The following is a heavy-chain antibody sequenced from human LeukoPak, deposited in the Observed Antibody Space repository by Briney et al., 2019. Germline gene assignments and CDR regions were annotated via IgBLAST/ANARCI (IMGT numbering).Heavy chain of an antibody. V-gene: IGHV3-7*03. CDR1: GFPLSDAW. J-gene: IGHJ6*02. CDR3: ARGGGLDV. CDR2: INHNGNVN. D-gene: IGHD3-16*01. Sequence: PGGSLRLSCAVSGFPLSDAWMNWVRQAPGKGLEWVASINHNGNVNYYVDSVKGRFTISRDNAKNSLYLQMSNLRAEDTAVYFCARGGGLDVWGQGATVTVSS.